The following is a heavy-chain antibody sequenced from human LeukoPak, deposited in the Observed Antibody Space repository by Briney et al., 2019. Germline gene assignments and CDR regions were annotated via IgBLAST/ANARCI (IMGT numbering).Heavy chain of an antibody. Sequence: SETLSLTCTVSGGSISSSSYYWGWIRQPPGKGLEWIGYIYYSGSTNYNPSLKSRVTISVDTSKNQFSLKLSSVTAADTAVYYCARDHYYDSSGYYDPWGQGTLVTVSS. V-gene: IGHV4-61*01. D-gene: IGHD3-22*01. CDR3: ARDHYYDSSGYYDP. CDR2: IYYSGST. J-gene: IGHJ5*02. CDR1: GGSISSSSYY.